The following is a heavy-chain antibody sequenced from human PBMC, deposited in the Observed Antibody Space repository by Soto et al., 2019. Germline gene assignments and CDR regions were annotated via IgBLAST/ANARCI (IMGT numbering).Heavy chain of an antibody. CDR1: GFTFSNYG. V-gene: IGHV3-30*18. Sequence: PGGSLRLSCAASGFTFSNYGMHWVRQAPGKGLEWVAVISYDGSNKYYADSVKGRFTISRDNSKNTLYLQTSSLRAEDTAVYYCVKDGSSGWPYFYDMDVWGQGTTVTVSS. D-gene: IGHD6-19*01. CDR3: VKDGSSGWPYFYDMDV. CDR2: ISYDGSNK. J-gene: IGHJ6*02.